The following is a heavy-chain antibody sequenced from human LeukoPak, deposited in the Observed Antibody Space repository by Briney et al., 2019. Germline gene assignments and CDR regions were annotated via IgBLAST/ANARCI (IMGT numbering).Heavy chain of an antibody. CDR3: AKNVVVKRYIDF. Sequence: GGSLRLSCAASGFTFSNHAMSWVRQAPAKGLQWVAVISGGGRTTEYADFVKGRFTISRDNAKNTLSLQMNSLTVEDTAIYFCAKNVVVKRYIDFWGQGTLVTVSS. CDR1: GFTFSNHA. V-gene: IGHV3-23*01. D-gene: IGHD2-15*01. J-gene: IGHJ4*02. CDR2: ISGGGRTT.